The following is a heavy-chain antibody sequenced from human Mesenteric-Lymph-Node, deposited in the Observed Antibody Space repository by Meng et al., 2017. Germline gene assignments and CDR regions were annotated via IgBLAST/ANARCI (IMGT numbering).Heavy chain of an antibody. Sequence: GESLKISCAASGFTFSNAWMSWVRQAPGKGLEWVGRGRNKANSYTTEYAASVRGRFTISRDDSQNSLYLQMNSLKTEDTAVYYCTRGGVAANSYYSPMDVWGQGTTVTVSS. J-gene: IGHJ6*02. V-gene: IGHV3-72*01. CDR1: GFTFSNAW. D-gene: IGHD1-26*01. CDR3: TRGGVAANSYYSPMDV. CDR2: GRNKANSYTT.